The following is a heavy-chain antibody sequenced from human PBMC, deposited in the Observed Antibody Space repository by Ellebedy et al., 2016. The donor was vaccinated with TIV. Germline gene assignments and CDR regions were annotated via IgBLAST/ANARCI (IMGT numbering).Heavy chain of an antibody. J-gene: IGHJ4*02. Sequence: AASVKVSCKASVFTFSNSAIQWVRQARGQPLEWIGWIVVGSGSTNCAQRFQDRVTITRDMSTSSAYMELSSLRFDDTAVYYCAAASLNPGGWYDYYFDYWGQGTLVTLSS. CDR1: VFTFSNSA. CDR2: IVVGSGST. D-gene: IGHD6-19*01. CDR3: AAASLNPGGWYDYYFDY. V-gene: IGHV1-58*02.